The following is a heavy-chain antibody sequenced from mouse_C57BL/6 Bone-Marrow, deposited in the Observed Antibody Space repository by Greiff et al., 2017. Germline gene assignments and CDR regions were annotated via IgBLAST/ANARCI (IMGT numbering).Heavy chain of an antibody. V-gene: IGHV1-64*01. D-gene: IGHD1-1*01. Sequence: VQGVESGPELVKPGASVKMSCKASGYTFTSYVMHWVKQKPGQGLEWIGMIHPNSGSTNYNEKFKSKATLTVDKSSSTAYMQLSSLTSEDSAVYDCARLHYYGSSYSYWGQGTLVTVSA. CDR3: ARLHYYGSSYSY. CDR1: GYTFTSYV. J-gene: IGHJ3*01. CDR2: IHPNSGST.